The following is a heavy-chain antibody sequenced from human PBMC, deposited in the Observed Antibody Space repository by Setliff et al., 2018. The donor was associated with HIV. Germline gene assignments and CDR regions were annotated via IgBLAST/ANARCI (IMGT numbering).Heavy chain of an antibody. D-gene: IGHD2-21*01. CDR2: INPNSGAT. V-gene: IGHV1-2*02. CDR1: GYTFSAYY. CDR3: ARDKLEETAESLWGPMKNDAFDI. J-gene: IGHJ3*02. Sequence: ASVMVSCKVSGYTFSAYYLHWVRRAPGQGLEWMGWINPNSGATKYAQNFQGRVTMTRDTSINTAYMDLSRLRSDDTAIYYCARDKLEETAESLWGPMKNDAFDIWGPGTLVTVSS.